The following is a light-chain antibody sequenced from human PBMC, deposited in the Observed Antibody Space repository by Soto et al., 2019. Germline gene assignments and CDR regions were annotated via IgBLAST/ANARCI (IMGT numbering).Light chain of an antibody. CDR2: DAS. CDR3: QEYNSYART. Sequence: DIQMTQSPSTLSASVGDTVIITCRASENIRGWLAWYQLKPGKAPKLLISDASRLQGGVPPRFSGSGSGTEFALTINGLQPDDFATYYCQEYNSYARTFGPGTNVDIK. V-gene: IGKV1-5*01. J-gene: IGKJ1*01. CDR1: ENIRGW.